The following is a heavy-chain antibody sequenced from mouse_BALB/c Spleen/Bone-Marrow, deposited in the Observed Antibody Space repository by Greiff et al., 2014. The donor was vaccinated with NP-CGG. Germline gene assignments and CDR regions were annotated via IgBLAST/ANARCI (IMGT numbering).Heavy chain of an antibody. CDR3: ARDYYGRSDY. J-gene: IGHJ2*01. Sequence: EVQLQQSGGGLVQPGGSLKLSCAASGFTFSSYGMSWVRQTPDKRLELVATINSNGGSTYYPDSVKGRFTISRDNAKNTLYLQMSSLKSEDTAMYYCARDYYGRSDYWGQGTPLTVSS. V-gene: IGHV5-6-3*01. CDR2: INSNGGST. D-gene: IGHD1-1*01. CDR1: GFTFSSYG.